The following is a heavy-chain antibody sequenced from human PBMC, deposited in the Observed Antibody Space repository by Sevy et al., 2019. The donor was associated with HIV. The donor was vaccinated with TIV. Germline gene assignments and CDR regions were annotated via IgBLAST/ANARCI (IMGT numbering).Heavy chain of an antibody. CDR3: ARVAYYDFWSGYYKVFDY. Sequence: GGSLRLSCAASGFTFSSYWMHWVRQAPGKGLVWVSRINSDGSSTSYADSVKGRFTISRDNAKNTLYLQMNSLRAEDTAAYYCARVAYYDFWSGYYKVFDYWGQGTLVTVSS. CDR1: GFTFSSYW. D-gene: IGHD3-3*01. J-gene: IGHJ4*02. CDR2: INSDGSST. V-gene: IGHV3-74*01.